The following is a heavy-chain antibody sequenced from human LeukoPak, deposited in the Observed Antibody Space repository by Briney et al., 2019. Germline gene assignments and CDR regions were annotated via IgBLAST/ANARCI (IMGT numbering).Heavy chain of an antibody. CDR2: IWYDGSNK. D-gene: IGHD3-10*01. CDR3: ARDEYYYGSGSEY. Sequence: PGGSLRLSCAASGFTFSSYGVHWVRQAPGKGLEWVAVIWYDGSNKYYADSVKGRFTISRDNSKNTLYLQMNSLRAEDTAVYYCARDEYYYGSGSEYWGQGTLVTVSS. CDR1: GFTFSSYG. V-gene: IGHV3-33*01. J-gene: IGHJ4*02.